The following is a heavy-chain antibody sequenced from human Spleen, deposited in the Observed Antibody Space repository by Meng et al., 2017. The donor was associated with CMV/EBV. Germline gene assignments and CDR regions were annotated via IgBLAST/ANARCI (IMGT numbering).Heavy chain of an antibody. CDR3: ARRYSSSWYLPYYYYGMDV. J-gene: IGHJ6*02. V-gene: IGHV1-8*01. CDR2: MNPNSGNT. CDR1: GYTFTSYD. Sequence: ASVKVSCKASGYTFTSYDINWVRQATGQGLEWMGWMNPNSGNTGYAQKFQGRVIMTRNTSISTAYMELSSLRSEDTAVYYCARRYSSSWYLPYYYYGMDVWGQGTTVTVSS. D-gene: IGHD6-13*01.